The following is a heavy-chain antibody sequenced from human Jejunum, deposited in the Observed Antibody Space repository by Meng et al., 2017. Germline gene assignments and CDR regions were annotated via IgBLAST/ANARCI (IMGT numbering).Heavy chain of an antibody. CDR2: ISVNNGHT. Sequence: ATVLKKPGAPEKVYCQAFVYTFARHGISWVRQAPGRGLEWVGWISVNNGHTIYALNVQDRVTISIDTSTSTVYLDLRSLRSDDTAIYYCARDRFGFSSSSPHDYWGQGTLVTVSS. CDR1: VYTFARHG. J-gene: IGHJ4*02. CDR3: ARDRFGFSSSSPHDY. V-gene: IGHV1-18*01. D-gene: IGHD2-2*01.